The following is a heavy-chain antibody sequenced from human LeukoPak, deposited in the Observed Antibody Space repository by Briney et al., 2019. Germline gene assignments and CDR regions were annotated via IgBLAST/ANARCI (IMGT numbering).Heavy chain of an antibody. J-gene: IGHJ4*02. CDR2: IYYSGST. Sequence: SETLSLTCTVSGYSISSGYYWGWIRQPPGKGLEWIGYIYYSGSTNYNPSLKSRVTISVDTSKNQFSLKLSSVTAADTAVYYCARGWLRGVDYWGQGTLVTVSS. D-gene: IGHD5-24*01. CDR3: ARGWLRGVDY. CDR1: GYSISSGYY. V-gene: IGHV4-61*01.